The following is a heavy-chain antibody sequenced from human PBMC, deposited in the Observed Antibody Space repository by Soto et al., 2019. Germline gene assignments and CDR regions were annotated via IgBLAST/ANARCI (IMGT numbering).Heavy chain of an antibody. Sequence: QVQLVESGGGVVQPGRSLRLSCAASGFPFSSYGMHWVREAPGKGLEWVAVISYDGSNKYYADSVKGRFTISRDNSASTLYLQMNILRPEDTALDYCVGGQYYFDCRGQGTLGTVSP. D-gene: IGHD3-10*01. CDR1: GFPFSSYG. CDR3: VGGQYYFDC. J-gene: IGHJ4*02. V-gene: IGHV3-30*03. CDR2: ISYDGSNK.